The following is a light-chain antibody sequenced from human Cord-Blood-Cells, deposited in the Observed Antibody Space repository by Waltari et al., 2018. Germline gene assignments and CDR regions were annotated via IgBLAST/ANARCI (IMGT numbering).Light chain of an antibody. CDR2: WGA. V-gene: IGKV2-28*01. Sequence: DSVITQSSLSLPVTPGEPASISCRPSHSLLHCNGYNYLAWLLQKPGQSPQLLIYWGAKRASGVPDRCSGSGSVTDFTLKIRRVEAEYVGVYYCMQALQTPFTVGPGTKVDIK. CDR1: HSLLHCNGYNY. CDR3: MQALQTPFT. J-gene: IGKJ3*01.